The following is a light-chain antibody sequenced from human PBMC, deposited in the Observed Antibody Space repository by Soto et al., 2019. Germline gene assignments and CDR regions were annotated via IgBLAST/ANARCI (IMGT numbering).Light chain of an antibody. CDR1: SSDLGGYNY. V-gene: IGLV2-8*01. Sequence: QSALTQPPSASGSPGQSVTISCTGTSSDLGGYNYVSWYQQHPGKAPKLMIYEVSLRPSGVPDRFSGSKSGNTASLTVSGLRAEDEADYYCSSYAGSNNLIFGGGTKLTVL. CDR2: EVS. CDR3: SSYAGSNNLI. J-gene: IGLJ2*01.